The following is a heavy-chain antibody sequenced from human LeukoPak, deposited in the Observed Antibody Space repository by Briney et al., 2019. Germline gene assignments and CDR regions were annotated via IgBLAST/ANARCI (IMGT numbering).Heavy chain of an antibody. D-gene: IGHD1-26*01. CDR3: AKGIESSGTYYTSFDY. CDR2: IRGSGGAT. V-gene: IGHV3-23*01. CDR1: GFNFNSYA. Sequence: GGSLRLSCAASGFNFNSYALSWVRHAPGKGLECVSGIRGSGGATKYADSVEGRFTISRDNAKNTLFLQMSSLRAEDTAIYYCAKGIESSGTYYTSFDYWGQGTLVTVSS. J-gene: IGHJ4*02.